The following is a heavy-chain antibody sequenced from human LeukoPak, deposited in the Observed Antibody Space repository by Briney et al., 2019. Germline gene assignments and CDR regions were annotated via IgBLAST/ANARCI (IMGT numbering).Heavy chain of an antibody. D-gene: IGHD1-26*01. CDR1: GYTFTSYD. V-gene: IGHV1-8*01. Sequence: ASVKVSCKASGYTFTSYDINWVRQATGQGLEWMGWMNPNSGNTGYAQKFQGRVTMTRNTSISTAYMELSSLRSEDTAVYYCARVGGSYHTTYYYYYMDVWGKGTTVTVSS. CDR2: MNPNSGNT. J-gene: IGHJ6*03. CDR3: ARVGGSYHTTYYYYYMDV.